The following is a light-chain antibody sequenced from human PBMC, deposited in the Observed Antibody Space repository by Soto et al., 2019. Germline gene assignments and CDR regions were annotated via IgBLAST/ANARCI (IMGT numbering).Light chain of an antibody. V-gene: IGKV4-1*01. CDR2: WAS. CDR3: QQYFSTPYT. CDR1: QSVLYSSNNKNY. J-gene: IGKJ2*01. Sequence: DIVMTQAPDSLAVSLGERATINCKSSQSVLYSSNNKNYLAWYQQKPGQPPKLLIYWASTRESGVPDRFSGSWSGTDFTLTISSLQAEDVAVYYCQQYFSTPYTFGPGTKLELK.